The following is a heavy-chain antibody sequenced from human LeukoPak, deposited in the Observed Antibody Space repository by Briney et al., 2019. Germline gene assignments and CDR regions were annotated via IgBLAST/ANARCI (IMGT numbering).Heavy chain of an antibody. CDR3: ARGGGWRKYYFDY. D-gene: IGHD6-19*01. J-gene: IGHJ4*02. V-gene: IGHV3-20*04. CDR2: INWNGGST. Sequence: GGSLRLSCAASGFTFDDYGMSWVRQAPGKGLEWVSGINWNGGSTGYADSRKGRFTICRQNAKKSLYLPMNSLRAEDTALYYCARGGGWRKYYFDYWGQGTLVTVSS. CDR1: GFTFDDYG.